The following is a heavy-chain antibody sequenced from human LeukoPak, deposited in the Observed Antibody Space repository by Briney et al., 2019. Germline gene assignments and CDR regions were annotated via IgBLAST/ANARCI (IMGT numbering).Heavy chain of an antibody. D-gene: IGHD3-10*01. V-gene: IGHV4-39*01. Sequence: SETLSLTCTVSGGSISSSSYYWGWIRQPPGKGLEWIGSIYYSGSTYYNPSLKSRVTISVDTSKNQFSLKLSSVTAADTAVYYCARHGSGSYSDGYDYWGQGTLVTVSS. J-gene: IGHJ4*02. CDR1: GGSISSSSYY. CDR2: IYYSGST. CDR3: ARHGSGSYSDGYDY.